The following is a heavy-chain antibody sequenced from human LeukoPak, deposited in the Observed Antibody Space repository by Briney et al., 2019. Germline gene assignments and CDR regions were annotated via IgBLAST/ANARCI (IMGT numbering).Heavy chain of an antibody. CDR1: GASISGGTYY. CDR3: ARRGGSGRAFDY. Sequence: SETLSLTCGVSGASISGGTYYWGWLRQPPGKGLEWIGSIYYTGSTYDNPSLKSRVTISVDTSKNQFSLKLSSVTAADTAVYYCARRGGSGRAFDYWGQGTLVTVSS. J-gene: IGHJ4*02. V-gene: IGHV4-39*01. CDR2: IYYTGST. D-gene: IGHD1-26*01.